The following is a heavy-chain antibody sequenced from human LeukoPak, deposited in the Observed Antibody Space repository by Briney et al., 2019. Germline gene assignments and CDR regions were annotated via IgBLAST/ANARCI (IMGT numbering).Heavy chain of an antibody. CDR3: GKIKPSWCNTKFTKEFPGKSTHARDTSTSTVYMELSSLRSEDTAVYCCARELTTVLDY. V-gene: IGHV1-46*01. D-gene: IGHD2-8*01. J-gene: IGHJ4*02. Sequence: GASVKVSCKASGYTFTSYYMHWVRQAPGQGLEWMGIINPSGGSTSYAQKFQGRVTMTGEPPTGPVTLERGSLGFEARPGYGVGKIKPSWCNTKFTKEFPGKSTHARDTSTSTVYMELSSLRSEDTAVYCCARELTTVLDYWGQGTLVTVSS. CDR1: GYTFTSYY. CDR2: INPSGGST.